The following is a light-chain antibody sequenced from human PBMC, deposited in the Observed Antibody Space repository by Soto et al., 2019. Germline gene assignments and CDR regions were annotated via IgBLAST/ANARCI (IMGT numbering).Light chain of an antibody. Sequence: QPVLTQSPSASGTPGQRVTISCSGSSSNIGSNSVNWYRQLPGTAPKLLIYRNNQRPSGVPDRFSGSKSGTSASLAISGLQSEDEADYYCAAWDDSLDGGVFGGGTKVTVL. CDR3: AAWDDSLDGGV. J-gene: IGLJ3*02. CDR1: SSNIGSNS. V-gene: IGLV1-44*01. CDR2: RNN.